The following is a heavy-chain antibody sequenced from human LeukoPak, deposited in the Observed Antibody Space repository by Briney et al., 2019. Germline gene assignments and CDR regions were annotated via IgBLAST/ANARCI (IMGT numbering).Heavy chain of an antibody. CDR3: ARDRTTYYYGMDV. V-gene: IGHV3-30*04. Sequence: GGSLRLSCAASGFTFSSYAMHGVRQAPGKGLEWVAVISYDGSNKYYADSVKGRFTISRDNSKNTLYLQMNSLRAEDTAVYYCARDRTTYYYGMDVWGQGTTVTVSS. D-gene: IGHD1-14*01. J-gene: IGHJ6*02. CDR2: ISYDGSNK. CDR1: GFTFSSYA.